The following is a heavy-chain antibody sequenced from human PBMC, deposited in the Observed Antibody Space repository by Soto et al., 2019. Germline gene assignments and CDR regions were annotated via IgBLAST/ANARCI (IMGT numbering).Heavy chain of an antibody. J-gene: IGHJ6*03. CDR3: TTDTSTTSFYYDYYLDV. V-gene: IGHV3-15*01. CDR2: IKSNTDGGTT. Sequence: EVQLVESGGGLVKPGGSLRLSCAASGFTFSNAWMSWVRQAPGKGLEWVGRIKSNTDGGTTDYAAPVKGRFTISRDDSKNTVYLQKNSLKTEDTAVYYCTTDTSTTSFYYDYYLDVWGKGTTVTVSS. CDR1: GFTFSNAW. D-gene: IGHD1-1*01.